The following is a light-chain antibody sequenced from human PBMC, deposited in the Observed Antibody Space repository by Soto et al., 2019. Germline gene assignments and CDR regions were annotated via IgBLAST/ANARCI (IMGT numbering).Light chain of an antibody. Sequence: QSVLTQPRSVSGSPGQSVTISCTGASSDVGGYNYVSWYQQHPGKAPKLMIYDVNKRPSGVPDRFSGSKSGNTASLTISGLQAEDEVDYYCCSYAGSYTFVFGTGTEVTVL. CDR1: SSDVGGYNY. V-gene: IGLV2-11*01. J-gene: IGLJ1*01. CDR2: DVN. CDR3: CSYAGSYTFV.